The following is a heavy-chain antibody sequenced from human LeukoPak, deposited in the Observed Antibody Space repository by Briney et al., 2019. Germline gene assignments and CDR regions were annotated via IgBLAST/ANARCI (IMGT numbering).Heavy chain of an antibody. CDR2: ISGSGGST. CDR3: AKYSGGSLLWFGEFPDY. V-gene: IGHV3-23*01. CDR1: GFTFSSYA. Sequence: PGGSLRLSCAASGFTFSSYAMTWVRQAPGKGLEWVSTISGSGGSTYYADSVKGRFTISRDNSKNTLYVQMNSLRAEDTALYYCAKYSGGSLLWFGEFPDYWGQGTLVTASS. J-gene: IGHJ4*02. D-gene: IGHD3-10*01.